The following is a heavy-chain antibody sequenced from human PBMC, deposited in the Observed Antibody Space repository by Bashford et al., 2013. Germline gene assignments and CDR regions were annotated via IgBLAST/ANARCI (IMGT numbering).Heavy chain of an antibody. CDR3: ARGYPRSQSYYEHFDY. Sequence: GGSLRLSCAASGFTFSSYSMNWVRQAPGKGWSGVSYISSSSGVKYYGDSVKGRFTVSRDNAKDSLDLQMNSLRDEDTAVYYCARGYPRSQSYYEHFDYWGRGTLVTVSS. J-gene: IGHJ4*02. D-gene: IGHD3-22*01. CDR2: ISSSSGVK. CDR1: GFTFSSYS. V-gene: IGHV3-48*02.